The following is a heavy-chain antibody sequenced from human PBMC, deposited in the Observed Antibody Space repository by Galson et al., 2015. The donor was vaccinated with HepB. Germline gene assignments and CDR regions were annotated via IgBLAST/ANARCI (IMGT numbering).Heavy chain of an antibody. D-gene: IGHD3-22*01. V-gene: IGHV3-48*02. CDR1: GFTFSSYS. J-gene: IGHJ4*02. Sequence: SLRLSCAASGFTFSSYSMNWVRQAPGKGLEWVSYISSSSSTIYYADSVKGRFTISRDNAKNSLYLQMNSLRDEDTAVYYCARGHQYYYDSSGSDYWGQGTLVTVSS. CDR2: ISSSSSTI. CDR3: ARGHQYYYDSSGSDY.